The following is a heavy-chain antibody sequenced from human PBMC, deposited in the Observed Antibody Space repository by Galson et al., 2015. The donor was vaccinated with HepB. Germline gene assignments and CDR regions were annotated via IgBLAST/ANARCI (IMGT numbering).Heavy chain of an antibody. CDR2: ISGAGSAT. D-gene: IGHD2-2*03. J-gene: IGHJ4*02. CDR3: ARENWMSFDY. Sequence: SLRLSCAASGFPFRTYWMTWVRQAPGKGLEWVATISGAGSATFYVDSVRGRFTISKDHAKNSLYLQMNSLRAGDTAVYYCARENWMSFDYWGQGTLVTVSS. CDR1: GFPFRTYW. V-gene: IGHV3-7*01.